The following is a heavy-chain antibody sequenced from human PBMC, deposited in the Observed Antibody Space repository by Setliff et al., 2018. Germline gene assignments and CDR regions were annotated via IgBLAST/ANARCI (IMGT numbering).Heavy chain of an antibody. Sequence: PSETLSLTCSVTGGSMTDFFWIWIRQPPGKGLEWIGYIYSSGRTNYNPSLKSRVTLSVDTSNNQFSLQLTSLTAADTAVYYCARGVSGVSWTPRYWGRGTLVTVSS. V-gene: IGHV4-4*08. D-gene: IGHD2-15*01. CDR1: GGSMTDFF. J-gene: IGHJ4*02. CDR3: ARGVSGVSWTPRY. CDR2: IYSSGRT.